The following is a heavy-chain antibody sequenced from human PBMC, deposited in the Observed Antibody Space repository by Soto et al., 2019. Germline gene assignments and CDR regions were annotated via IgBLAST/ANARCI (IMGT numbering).Heavy chain of an antibody. CDR2: INHSGST. CDR1: GGSFSGYY. D-gene: IGHD3-16*02. V-gene: IGHV4-34*01. J-gene: IGHJ4*02. CDR3: AREFLYYDYVWGSYRLAQIDY. Sequence: SETLSLTCAVYGGSFSGYYCSWIRQPPGKGLEWIGEINHSGSTNYNPSLKSRVTISVDTSKNQFSLKLSSVTAADTAVYYCAREFLYYDYVWGSYRLAQIDYWGQGTLVTVSS.